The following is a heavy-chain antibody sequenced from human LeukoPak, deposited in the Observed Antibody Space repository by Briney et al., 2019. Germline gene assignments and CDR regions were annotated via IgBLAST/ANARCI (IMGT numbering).Heavy chain of an antibody. V-gene: IGHV3-30*04. CDR1: GFTFSCFT. D-gene: IGHD4-11*01. CDR2: ISSDASIK. Sequence: PGESLRLSCAASGFTFSCFTLYWVRQAPGEGLEWVTMISSDASIKYYTDSVKGRFTVSRDNSKNTLYLQMNSLRPDDTAIYYCPTSHPLYTFVPPESWGQATLVSVSS. CDR3: PTSHPLYTFVPPES. J-gene: IGHJ5*02.